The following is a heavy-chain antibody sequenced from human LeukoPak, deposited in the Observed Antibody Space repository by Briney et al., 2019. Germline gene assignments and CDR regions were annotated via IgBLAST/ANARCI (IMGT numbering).Heavy chain of an antibody. CDR3: TRGSSSPVPNFDY. CDR2: INPNNGGT. CDR1: GYTFTGYY. V-gene: IGHV1-2*02. D-gene: IGHD6-13*01. J-gene: IGHJ4*02. Sequence: GASVKVSCKASGYTFTGYYMHWVQQAPGQGLEWMGWINPNNGGTSYAQKFQGRVTMTRDTSITTAYMELPSLTSDDTAVYYCTRGSSSPVPNFDYWGQGTLVTVSS.